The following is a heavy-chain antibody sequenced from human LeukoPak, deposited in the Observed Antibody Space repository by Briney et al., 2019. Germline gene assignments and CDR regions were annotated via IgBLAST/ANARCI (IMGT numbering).Heavy chain of an antibody. CDR1: GFTFSSYG. CDR3: AKKLEFDY. Sequence: GGSLRLSCAASGFTFSSYGMHWVRQAPGKGLEWVAVISYDGSNKYYADSVKGRFTISRDNSKNTLYLQKNSLRAEDTAVYYCAKKLEFDYWGQGTLVTVSS. CDR2: ISYDGSNK. J-gene: IGHJ4*02. V-gene: IGHV3-30*18. D-gene: IGHD1-1*01.